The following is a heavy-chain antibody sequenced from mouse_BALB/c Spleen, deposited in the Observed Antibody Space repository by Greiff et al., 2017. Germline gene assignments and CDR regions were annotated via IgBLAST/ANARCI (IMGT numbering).Heavy chain of an antibody. CDR2: LYPYNDGT. CDR3: ARGGYGNPYYAMDY. D-gene: IGHD2-10*02. J-gene: IGHJ4*01. Sequence: VQLQQSGPELVTPGASVKMSCTASGYTFTSFVMPCVQQKPGQGLVWIGYLYPYNDGTKYNEKFKGKATLTSDKSSSTTYMELSSMTSEDAAVFYCARGGYGNPYYAMDYWGQGTSVTVSS. CDR1: GYTFTSFV. V-gene: IGHV1-14*01.